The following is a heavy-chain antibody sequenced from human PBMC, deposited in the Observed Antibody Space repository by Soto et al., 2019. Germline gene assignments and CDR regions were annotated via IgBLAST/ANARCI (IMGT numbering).Heavy chain of an antibody. CDR2: IWYDGSNK. CDR3: ARDSMSTNWFDP. V-gene: IGHV3-33*01. CDR1: GFTFSSYG. Sequence: QVQLVESGGGVVQPGRSLRLSCAASGFTFSSYGMHWVRQAPGKGLEWVAVIWYDGSNKYYADSVKGRFTISRDNSKNTLYLQMNSLRAEDTAVYYCARDSMSTNWFDPWGQGTLVTVSS. J-gene: IGHJ5*02.